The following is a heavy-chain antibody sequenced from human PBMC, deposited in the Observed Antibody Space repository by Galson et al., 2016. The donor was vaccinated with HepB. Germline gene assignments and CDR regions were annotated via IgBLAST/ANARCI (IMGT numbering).Heavy chain of an antibody. CDR1: GFSISGYA. J-gene: IGHJ3*02. D-gene: IGHD3-16*01. CDR3: TRVGLGVSLGDAFDI. CDR2: MSHDENNE. V-gene: IGHV3-30*09. Sequence: SLRLSCAASGFSISGYAMHWVRQAPGKGLEWVAFMSHDENNEQYPNSVKGRFAISRDNPRNMLYRQMNNLSIEDAAVYNCTRVGLGVSLGDAFDIWGRGTMVNVSS.